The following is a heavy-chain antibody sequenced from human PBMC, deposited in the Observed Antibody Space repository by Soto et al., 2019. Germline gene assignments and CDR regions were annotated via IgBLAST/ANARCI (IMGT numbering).Heavy chain of an antibody. CDR2: IYPGDSDT. Sequence: GESLKISCKGSGYSFISYWIGWVRQMPGKGLEWMGIIYPGDSDTRYSPSFQGQVTISADKSISTAYLQWSSLKASDTAMYYCAAYYDILTASLSAFDIWGQGTMVTVSS. D-gene: IGHD3-9*01. CDR3: AAYYDILTASLSAFDI. V-gene: IGHV5-51*01. CDR1: GYSFISYW. J-gene: IGHJ3*02.